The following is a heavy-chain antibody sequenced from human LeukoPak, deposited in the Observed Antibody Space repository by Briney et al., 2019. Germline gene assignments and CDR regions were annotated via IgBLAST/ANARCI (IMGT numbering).Heavy chain of an antibody. D-gene: IGHD6-6*01. CDR2: IYYSGST. CDR3: AREWDEYSSSSADDYMDV. J-gene: IGHJ6*03. CDR1: GGSTSSSDYY. V-gene: IGHV4-39*07. Sequence: SETLSLTCTVSGGSTSSSDYYWGWIRQPPGKGLEWIGSIYYSGSTYYSPSLKSRVTISVDTSKNQFSLKLYSVTAADTAVYYCAREWDEYSSSSADDYMDVWGKGTTVTVSS.